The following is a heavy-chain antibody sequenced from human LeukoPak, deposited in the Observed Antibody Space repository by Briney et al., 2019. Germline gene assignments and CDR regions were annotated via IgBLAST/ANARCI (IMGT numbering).Heavy chain of an antibody. J-gene: IGHJ4*02. V-gene: IGHV3-23*01. D-gene: IGHD3-3*01. CDR1: GITFSNSA. Sequence: GGSLRLSCVPSGITFSNSALSWVRQAPGKGLEWVSTITKSGDQTHYADSVKGRFTISRDNSKNTLYLQMNSLRAEDTAVYYCAKDWSGAFDYWGQGTLVTVSS. CDR3: AKDWSGAFDY. CDR2: ITKSGDQT.